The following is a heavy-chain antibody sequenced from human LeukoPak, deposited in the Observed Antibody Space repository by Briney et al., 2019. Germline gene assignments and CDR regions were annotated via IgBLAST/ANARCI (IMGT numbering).Heavy chain of an antibody. D-gene: IGHD6-13*01. J-gene: IGHJ3*02. CDR3: GRGTYSSWYGGDAFDI. CDR2: ISAYNGNT. Sequence: GASVKVSCKASGYTFTSYGISWVRQAPGQGLEWMGWISAYNGNTNYAQKLQGRVTMTTDTSTSTAYMELRSLRSDDTAVYYCGRGTYSSWYGGDAFDIWGQGTMVTVSS. V-gene: IGHV1-18*01. CDR1: GYTFTSYG.